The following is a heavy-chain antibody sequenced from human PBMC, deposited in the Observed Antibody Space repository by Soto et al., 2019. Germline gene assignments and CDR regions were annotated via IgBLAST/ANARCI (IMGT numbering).Heavy chain of an antibody. V-gene: IGHV3-7*01. CDR1: AFTFSSYW. CDR3: AREDGSYNDYYYYGMDA. Sequence: PGGSLRLSCPASAFTFSSYWMSWVRQAPGKGLEWVADIKQDGSEKYYVDAVKGRFTVSRDNAKNSLYLQIDSLRAEDTAVYFCAREDGSYNDYYYYGMDAWGQGTTVTVSS. CDR2: IKQDGSEK. D-gene: IGHD3-10*01. J-gene: IGHJ6*02.